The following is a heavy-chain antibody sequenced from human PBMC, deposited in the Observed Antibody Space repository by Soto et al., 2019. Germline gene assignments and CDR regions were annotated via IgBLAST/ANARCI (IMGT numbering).Heavy chain of an antibody. CDR2: VYYIGTT. Sequence: SETLSLTCTVSGGSISSYYWSWIRQPPGKGLEWIGYVYYIGTTNYNPSLKSRVTISVDTSKNQFSLKLSSVTAADTAVYYCARGRAAAGIFYWGQGTLVTVSS. CDR1: GGSISSYY. V-gene: IGHV4-59*12. D-gene: IGHD6-13*01. J-gene: IGHJ4*02. CDR3: ARGRAAAGIFY.